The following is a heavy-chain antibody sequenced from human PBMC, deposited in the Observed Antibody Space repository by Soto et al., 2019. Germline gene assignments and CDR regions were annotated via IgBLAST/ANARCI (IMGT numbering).Heavy chain of an antibody. J-gene: IGHJ3*02. D-gene: IGHD4-17*01. CDR3: ARRGGGATATADAFDI. V-gene: IGHV5-51*01. CDR1: GYSFTSYL. Sequence: GESLKISCKGSGYSFTSYLIGWVRQMPGKGLEWMGIIYPGDSDTRYSPSFQGQVTISADKSISTAYLQWSSLKASDTAMYYCARRGGGATATADAFDIWGQRTMVTVSS. CDR2: IYPGDSDT.